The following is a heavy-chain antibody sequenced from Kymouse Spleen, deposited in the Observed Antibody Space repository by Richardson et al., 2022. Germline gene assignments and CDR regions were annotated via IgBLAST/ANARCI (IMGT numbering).Heavy chain of an antibody. V-gene: IGHV3-15*01. D-gene: IGHD3-10*01. CDR3: TTDGSGSGYYYYGMDV. CDR2: IKSKTDGGTT. Sequence: EVQLVESGGGLVKPGGSLRLSCAASGFTFSNAWMSWVRQAPGKGLEWVGRIKSKTDGGTTDYAAPVKGRFTISRDDSKNTLYLQMNSLKTEDTAVYYCTTDGSGSGYYYYGMDVWGQGTTVTVSS. J-gene: IGHJ6*02. CDR1: GFTFSNAW.